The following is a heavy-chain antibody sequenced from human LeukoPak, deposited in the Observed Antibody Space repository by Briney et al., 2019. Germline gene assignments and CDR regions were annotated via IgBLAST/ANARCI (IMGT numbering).Heavy chain of an antibody. Sequence: PGGSLRLSCAASGFTFDDYAMHWVRHAPGKGLEWVSGISWNSGSIGYADSVKGRFTISRDNAKNSLYLQMNSLRAEDTALYYCAKGSWYFDLWGRGTLVTVSS. CDR2: ISWNSGSI. J-gene: IGHJ2*01. CDR3: AKGSWYFDL. CDR1: GFTFDDYA. V-gene: IGHV3-9*01.